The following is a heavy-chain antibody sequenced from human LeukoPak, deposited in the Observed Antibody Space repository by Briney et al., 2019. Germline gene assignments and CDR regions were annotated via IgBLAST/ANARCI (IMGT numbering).Heavy chain of an antibody. CDR2: IYTSGST. J-gene: IGHJ5*02. CDR1: GGSISSGSYY. V-gene: IGHV4-61*02. CDR3: ARSPTVAGTDRWFDP. Sequence: SQTLSLTCTVSGGSISSGSYYWSWIRQPAGKGLEWIGRIYTSGSTNYNPSLKSRVTISVDTSKNQFSLKLSSVTAADTAVYYCARSPTVAGTDRWFDPWGQGTLVTVSS. D-gene: IGHD6-19*01.